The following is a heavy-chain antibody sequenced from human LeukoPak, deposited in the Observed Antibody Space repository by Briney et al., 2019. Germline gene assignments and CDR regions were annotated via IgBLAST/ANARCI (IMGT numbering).Heavy chain of an antibody. CDR3: ARVPGAYYDISIGFGSGWFDP. J-gene: IGHJ5*02. Sequence: SETLSLTCAVYGGSFSGYYWSWIRQPPGKGLEWIGEINHSGSTNYNPSLRGRVTISEDTSKNQFSLKPRSMTATDTAMYYCARVPGAYYDISIGFGSGWFDPWGQGILVTVSS. V-gene: IGHV4-34*01. CDR1: GGSFSGYY. CDR2: INHSGST. D-gene: IGHD3-9*01.